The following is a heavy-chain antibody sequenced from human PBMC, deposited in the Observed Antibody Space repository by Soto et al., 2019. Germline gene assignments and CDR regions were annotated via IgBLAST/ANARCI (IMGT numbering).Heavy chain of an antibody. Sequence: ASVKVSCKASGYTFSTYDFNWVRQAPGQGLEWMGWMNPNSGNTGYAQKFRGRVSMTRNTSISTAYMELSNLRSEDTALYFCARRKERSGPNYFDLWGQGTLVTVSS. CDR1: GYTFSTYD. CDR2: MNPNSGNT. CDR3: ARRKERSGPNYFDL. V-gene: IGHV1-8*01. J-gene: IGHJ4*02. D-gene: IGHD6-25*01.